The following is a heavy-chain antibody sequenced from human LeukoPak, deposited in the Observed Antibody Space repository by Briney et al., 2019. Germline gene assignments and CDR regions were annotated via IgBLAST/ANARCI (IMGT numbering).Heavy chain of an antibody. J-gene: IGHJ4*02. CDR1: GFTFSSYT. Sequence: GGSLRLSCAASGFTFSSYTMNWVRQAPGKGLEWVSSITDNGDYIYYADSVKGRFTISRDNAKNSLYLQINSLRVEDTAVYYCARDSYYDILTGQVSYWGQGTLVTVSS. D-gene: IGHD3-9*01. V-gene: IGHV3-21*01. CDR2: ITDNGDYI. CDR3: ARDSYYDILTGQVSY.